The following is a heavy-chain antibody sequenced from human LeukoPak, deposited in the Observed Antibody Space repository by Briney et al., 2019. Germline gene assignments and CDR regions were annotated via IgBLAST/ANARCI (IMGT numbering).Heavy chain of an antibody. V-gene: IGHV4-34*01. CDR3: AREYSPDGMDV. J-gene: IGHJ6*02. CDR2: INHSGST. CDR1: GGSFSGYY. D-gene: IGHD1-26*01. Sequence: SETLSLTCAVYGGSFSGYYWSWIRQPPGKGLEWIGEINHSGSTNYNPSLKSRVIISVDTSKNQFSLKLSSVTAADTAVYYCAREYSPDGMDVWGQGTTVTVSS.